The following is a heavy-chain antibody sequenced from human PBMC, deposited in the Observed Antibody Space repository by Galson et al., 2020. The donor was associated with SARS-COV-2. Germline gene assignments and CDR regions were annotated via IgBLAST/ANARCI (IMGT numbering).Heavy chain of an antibody. D-gene: IGHD3-3*01. CDR1: GYSFTSYW. V-gene: IGHV5-51*01. CDR2: IYPGDSDT. CDR3: ARPNTYYDFWSGYYSGYAFDI. J-gene: IGHJ3*02. Sequence: KIGESLKISCKGSGYSFTSYWIGWVRQMPGKGLEWMGIIYPGDSDTRYSPSFQGQVTISADKSISTAYLQWSSLKASDTAMYYCARPNTYYDFWSGYYSGYAFDIWGQGTMVTVSS.